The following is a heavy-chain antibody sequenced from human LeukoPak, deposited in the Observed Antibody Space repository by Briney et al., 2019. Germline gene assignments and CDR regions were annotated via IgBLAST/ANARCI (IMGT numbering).Heavy chain of an antibody. V-gene: IGHV1-69*13. J-gene: IGHJ4*02. Sequence: ASVKVSCKASGGTFSSYAISWVRQAPGQGLEWMGGIIPIFGTANYAQKFQGRVTITADESTSTAYMELSSLRSEDTAVYYCARSGGGSYYYYYWGQGTLVTVSS. CDR2: IIPIFGTA. CDR1: GGTFSSYA. D-gene: IGHD1-26*01. CDR3: ARSGGGSYYYYY.